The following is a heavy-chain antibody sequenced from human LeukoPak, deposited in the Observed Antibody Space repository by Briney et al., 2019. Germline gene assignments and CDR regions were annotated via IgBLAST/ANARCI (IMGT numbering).Heavy chain of an antibody. V-gene: IGHV4-31*03. CDR1: GGSISSGGYY. J-gene: IGHJ3*02. Sequence: SETLSLTCTVSGGSISSGGYYWSWIRQHPGKGLEWIGYIYYGGSTYYNPSLKSRVTISVDTSKNQFSLKLSSVTAADTAVYYCARDGDSSGSVDAFDIWGQGTMVTVSS. CDR2: IYYGGST. CDR3: ARDGDSSGSVDAFDI. D-gene: IGHD3-22*01.